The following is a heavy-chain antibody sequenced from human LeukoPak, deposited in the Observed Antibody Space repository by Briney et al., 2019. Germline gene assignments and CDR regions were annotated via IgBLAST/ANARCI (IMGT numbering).Heavy chain of an antibody. J-gene: IGHJ4*02. CDR3: ARHADYGDNSKLGY. Sequence: GESLKISCKGSGYSFTGYWIGWVRQMPGKGLEWMGIIYPGDSDTRYSPSFQGHVTISADKSISTAYLQWSGLRASDTAMYYCARHADYGDNSKLGYWGQGTLVTVSS. CDR2: IYPGDSDT. D-gene: IGHD4-23*01. V-gene: IGHV5-51*01. CDR1: GYSFTGYW.